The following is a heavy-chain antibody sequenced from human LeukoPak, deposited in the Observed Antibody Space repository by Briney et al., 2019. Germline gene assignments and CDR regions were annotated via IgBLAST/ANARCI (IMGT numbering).Heavy chain of an antibody. Sequence: ESLKISCKGSGYSFTSYWIGWVRQMPGKGLEWMGIIYHSGSTNYNPSLKSRVTISVDTSKNQFSLKLSSVTAADTAVYYCARQRDGSQWGFDYWGQGTLVTVSS. J-gene: IGHJ4*02. D-gene: IGHD5-24*01. V-gene: IGHV4-59*01. CDR1: GYSFTSYW. CDR2: IYHSGST. CDR3: ARQRDGSQWGFDY.